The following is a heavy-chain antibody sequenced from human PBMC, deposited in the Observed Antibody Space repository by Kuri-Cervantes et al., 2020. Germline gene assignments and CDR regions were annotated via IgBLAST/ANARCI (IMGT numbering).Heavy chain of an antibody. CDR1: GYTFTGYY. J-gene: IGHJ6*02. D-gene: IGHD2-2*01. CDR3: ARDLQGYCSSTSCYNRWYYYGMDV. Sequence: ASVKVSCKASGYTFTGYYMHWVRQAPGQGLEWMGWINPNSGGTNYAQKFQGRVTMTRDTSISTAYMELSRLRSDDTAVYYCARDLQGYCSSTSCYNRWYYYGMDVWDQGTTVTVSS. CDR2: INPNSGGT. V-gene: IGHV1-2*02.